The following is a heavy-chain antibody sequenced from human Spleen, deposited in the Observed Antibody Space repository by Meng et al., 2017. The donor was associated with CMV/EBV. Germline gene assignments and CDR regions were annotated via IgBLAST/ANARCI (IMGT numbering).Heavy chain of an antibody. CDR2: INSVGSNT. D-gene: IGHD5-24*01. J-gene: IGHJ6*02. CDR3: ARSGGYNFPYYYYGMDV. V-gene: IGHV3-74*01. Sequence: GESLKISCAASGFTFSGSWMHWVRQAPGRGLVWVSRINSVGSNTKYADSVKGRFTVSRDNAKNSLYLQMNSLRAEDTAVYYCARSGGYNFPYYYYGMDVWGQGTTVTVSS. CDR1: GFTFSGSW.